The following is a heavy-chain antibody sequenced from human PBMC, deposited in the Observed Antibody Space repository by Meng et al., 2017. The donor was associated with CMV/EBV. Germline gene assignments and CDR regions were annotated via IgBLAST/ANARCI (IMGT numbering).Heavy chain of an antibody. D-gene: IGHD3/OR15-3a*01. V-gene: IGHV1-2*02. J-gene: IGHJ5*02. CDR3: ARDGQGPSPLGQNWFDP. CDR1: GYTFTGYY. Sequence: ASVKVSCKASGYTFTGYYMHWVRQAPGQGLEWMGWINPNSGGTNYAQKFQGRVTLTRDTSISTDYMGLSSLRSDDTSVYYCARDGQGPSPLGQNWFDPWGQGTLVTVSS. CDR2: INPNSGGT.